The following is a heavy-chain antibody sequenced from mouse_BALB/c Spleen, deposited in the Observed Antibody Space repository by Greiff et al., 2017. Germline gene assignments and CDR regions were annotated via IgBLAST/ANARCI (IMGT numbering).Heavy chain of an antibody. CDR3: TRGYGDY. V-gene: IGHV1-69*02. CDR1: GYTFTSYW. Sequence: VKLQQPGAELVRPGASVKLSCKASGYTFTSYWINWVKQRPGQGLEWIGNIYPSDSYTNYNQKFKDKATLTVDKSSSTAYMQLSSPTSEDSAVYYCTRGYGDYWGQGTTLTVSS. D-gene: IGHD1-1*01. CDR2: IYPSDSYT. J-gene: IGHJ2*01.